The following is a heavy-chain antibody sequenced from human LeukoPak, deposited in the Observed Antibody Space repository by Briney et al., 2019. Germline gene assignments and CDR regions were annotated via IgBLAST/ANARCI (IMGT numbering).Heavy chain of an antibody. Sequence: ASVKVSCKASGYTFTSYGISWVRQAPGQGLEWMGWISAYNGNTNYAQKFQGRVTITADESTSTAYMELSSLRSEDTAVYYCARKGRDYYFDYWGQGTLVTVSS. CDR2: ISAYNGNT. V-gene: IGHV1-18*01. D-gene: IGHD2-21*02. CDR3: ARKGRDYYFDY. J-gene: IGHJ4*02. CDR1: GYTFTSYG.